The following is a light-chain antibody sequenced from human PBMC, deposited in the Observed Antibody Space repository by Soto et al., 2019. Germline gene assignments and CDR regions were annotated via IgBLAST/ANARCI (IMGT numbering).Light chain of an antibody. V-gene: IGKV1-39*01. CDR3: QQSYSGPLT. CDR2: AAS. J-gene: IGKJ4*01. CDR1: QSISSY. Sequence: DIQMTQSPSSLSASVGDRVTITCRASQSISSYLNWYQQKPGKAPKVLIYAASSLQSGVPSRFSGIGSATDFTLSISSLQPEDFATYYCQQSYSGPLTFGGGTKVDIK.